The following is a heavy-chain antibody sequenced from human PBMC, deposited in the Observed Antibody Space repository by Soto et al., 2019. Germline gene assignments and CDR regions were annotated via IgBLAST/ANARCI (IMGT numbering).Heavy chain of an antibody. CDR3: ARDLELRRYSYGSYYYGMDV. V-gene: IGHV1-2*04. CDR2: INPNSGGT. Sequence: GASMKVSWTSSGYPFSSYSMHWVRQAPGQGLEWMGWINPNSGGTNYAQKFQGWVTMTRDTSISTAYMELSRLRSDDTAVYYCARDLELRRYSYGSYYYGMDVWGQGTTVTVSS. J-gene: IGHJ6*02. D-gene: IGHD5-18*01. CDR1: GYPFSSYS.